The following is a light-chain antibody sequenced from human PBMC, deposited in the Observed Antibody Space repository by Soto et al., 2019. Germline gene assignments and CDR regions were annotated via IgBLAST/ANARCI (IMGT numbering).Light chain of an antibody. Sequence: IVMTQSPATLSVSPGERATLSCRASQSVTSSLAWYQQKPGQAPRLLIYGASTRATGIPARFSGSGSGTEFTLTISSLQSEDFAVYYCQQCYNWPLTFGGGTKVEIK. CDR3: QQCYNWPLT. CDR2: GAS. J-gene: IGKJ4*01. V-gene: IGKV3-15*01. CDR1: QSVTSS.